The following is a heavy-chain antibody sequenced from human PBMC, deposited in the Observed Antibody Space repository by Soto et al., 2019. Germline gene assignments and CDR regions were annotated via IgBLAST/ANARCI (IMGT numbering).Heavy chain of an antibody. D-gene: IGHD2-21*02. CDR2: IYYSGST. V-gene: IGHV4-31*03. CDR1: GGSISSGGYY. CDR3: ARENVAYCGGGCYLGGSFDY. J-gene: IGHJ4*02. Sequence: QVQLQESGPGLVKPSQTLSLTCTVSGGSISSGGYYWSWIRQHPGKGLEWIGYIYYSGSTYYNPSLKSRVTISVDTSKNQFSLKLSSVTAADTAVYYCARENVAYCGGGCYLGGSFDYWGQGTLVTVSS.